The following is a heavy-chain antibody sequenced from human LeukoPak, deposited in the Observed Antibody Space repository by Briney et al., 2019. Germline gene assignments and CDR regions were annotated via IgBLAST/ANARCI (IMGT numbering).Heavy chain of an antibody. CDR3: AIYYYDSSGYFYAFDI. CDR1: GITFSSYA. D-gene: IGHD3-22*01. CDR2: TSASGSRA. Sequence: GGSLRLSCVASGITFSSYAMAWGRQAPGKGLEWVSSTSASGSRAYYADSVKGRFTISRDNPKNTVYLQMNSLRAEDTAVYSCAIYYYDSSGYFYAFDIWGQGTMVTVSS. J-gene: IGHJ3*02. V-gene: IGHV3-23*01.